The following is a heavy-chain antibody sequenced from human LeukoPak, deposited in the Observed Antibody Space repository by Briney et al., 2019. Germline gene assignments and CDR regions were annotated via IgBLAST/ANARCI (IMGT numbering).Heavy chain of an antibody. CDR1: GGSISSYY. Sequence: SETLSLTCTVSGGSISSYYWSWIRQPPGKGLEWIGYICYSGSTNYNPSLKSRVTISVDRSKNEFSLQLTSVTAADTAVYYCARGMVRTLPAGFEIWGPGTMVTVSS. J-gene: IGHJ3*02. V-gene: IGHV4-59*08. CDR3: ARGMVRTLPAGFEI. D-gene: IGHD3-10*01. CDR2: ICYSGST.